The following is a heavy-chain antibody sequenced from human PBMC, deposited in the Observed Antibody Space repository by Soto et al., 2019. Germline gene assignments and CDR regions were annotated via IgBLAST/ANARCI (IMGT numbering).Heavy chain of an antibody. J-gene: IGHJ5*02. Sequence: PAGSLRLSCAASRSTVSSYAMHWVRQAPGKGLEYVSAISSNGGSTYYANSVKGRFTISRDNSKNTLYLQMGSLRAEDMAVYYCARDGGPYYDAPFDPWGQGTLVTVSS. CDR1: RSTVSSYA. CDR3: ARDGGPYYDAPFDP. CDR2: ISSNGGST. D-gene: IGHD3-3*01. V-gene: IGHV3-64*01.